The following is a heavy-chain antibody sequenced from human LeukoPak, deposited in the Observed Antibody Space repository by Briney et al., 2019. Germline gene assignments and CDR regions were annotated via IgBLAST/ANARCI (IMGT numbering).Heavy chain of an antibody. CDR3: ARGGARGSSAFDV. Sequence: SETLSLTCTVSGDSVNDYYWNWIRQPPGKGLEWIGYIYYSGSTGYNPSLKSRVAMSVDTSKNQFSLKLNSVTAADTAVYYCARGGARGSSAFDVWGQGTMVIVSA. D-gene: IGHD3-10*01. CDR1: GDSVNDYY. V-gene: IGHV4-59*02. CDR2: IYYSGST. J-gene: IGHJ3*01.